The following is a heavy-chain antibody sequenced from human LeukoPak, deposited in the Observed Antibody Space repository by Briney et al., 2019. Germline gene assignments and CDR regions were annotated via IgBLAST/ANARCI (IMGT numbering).Heavy chain of an antibody. CDR1: GFTFSSYS. CDR3: ARLGVGATDDY. Sequence: GGSLRLSCAASGFTFSSYSMNWVSQAPGKGLEWVSSISSSSYIYYADSVKGRFTISRDNAKNSLYLQMNSLRAEDTAVYYCARLGVGATDDYWGQGTLVTVSS. CDR2: ISSSSYI. J-gene: IGHJ4*02. V-gene: IGHV3-21*01. D-gene: IGHD1-26*01.